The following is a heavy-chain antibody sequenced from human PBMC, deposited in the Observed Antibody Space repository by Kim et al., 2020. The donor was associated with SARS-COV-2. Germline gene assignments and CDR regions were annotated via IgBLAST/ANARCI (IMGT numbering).Heavy chain of an antibody. Sequence: GGSRRLSCAASGFTFSSYAMSWVRQAPGKGLEWVSAISCSGGSTYYADSVKGRFTISRDNSKNTLYLQMNSLRAEDTAVYYCATSYYYYGMAVWGQGTTVTVSS. CDR2: ISCSGGST. V-gene: IGHV3-23*01. J-gene: IGHJ6*02. CDR3: ATSYYYYGMAV. CDR1: GFTFSSYA.